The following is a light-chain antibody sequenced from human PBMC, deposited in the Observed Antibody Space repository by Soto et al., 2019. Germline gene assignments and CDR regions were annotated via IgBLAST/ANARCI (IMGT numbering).Light chain of an antibody. CDR3: QQRSNWPFT. CDR1: QSVSNY. Sequence: EIVFTQSPGTLSFSPGERATLSCRASQSVSNYLAWYQQKPGQAPRLLIYAASNRATGIPARFSGGGSGTDFTLTISSLEPEDFAVYYCQQRSNWPFTLGPGTKVDIK. V-gene: IGKV3-11*01. CDR2: AAS. J-gene: IGKJ3*01.